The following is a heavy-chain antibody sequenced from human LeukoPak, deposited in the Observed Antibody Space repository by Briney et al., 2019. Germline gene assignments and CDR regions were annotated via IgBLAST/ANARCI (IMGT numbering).Heavy chain of an antibody. D-gene: IGHD1-1*01. Sequence: ASVKVSCKASGYTFTSYYMHWVRQAPGQGLEWMGIINPSGGSTSYAQKFKGRVTMTRDTSTSTVYMELSSLRSEDTAVYYCARELRTGTTAGKYYYYGMDVWGQGTTVTVSS. J-gene: IGHJ6*02. CDR3: ARELRTGTTAGKYYYYGMDV. CDR2: INPSGGST. V-gene: IGHV1-46*01. CDR1: GYTFTSYY.